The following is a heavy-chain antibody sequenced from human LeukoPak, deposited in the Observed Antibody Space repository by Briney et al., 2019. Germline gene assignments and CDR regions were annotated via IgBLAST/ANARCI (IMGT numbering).Heavy chain of an antibody. V-gene: IGHV3-48*01. CDR1: GFTLSGYG. CDR2: ISSSTRII. CDR3: AGDPEWEWNWFDP. J-gene: IGHJ5*02. Sequence: GGSLRLSCAASGFTLSGYGMNWVRQAPGKGLEWVSYISSSTRIIYYADSVKGRLTISRDNAKNSLYLQMNSLRAEDTAVYYCAGDPEWEWNWFDPWGQGTLVTVSS. D-gene: IGHD1-26*01.